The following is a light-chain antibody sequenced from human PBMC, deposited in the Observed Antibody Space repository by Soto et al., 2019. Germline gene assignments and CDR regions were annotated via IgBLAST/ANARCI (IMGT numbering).Light chain of an antibody. Sequence: ETVMTQSPATLSVSPGERATLSCRASQSVRTNLAWYQQKPGQAPRLLIYDASTRATGIPAWFIGSGSGTEFTLIISSLQSEDFAVYYCQQYNDWPRGTFGGGTKVEIK. CDR1: QSVRTN. CDR3: QQYNDWPRGT. J-gene: IGKJ4*01. CDR2: DAS. V-gene: IGKV3-15*01.